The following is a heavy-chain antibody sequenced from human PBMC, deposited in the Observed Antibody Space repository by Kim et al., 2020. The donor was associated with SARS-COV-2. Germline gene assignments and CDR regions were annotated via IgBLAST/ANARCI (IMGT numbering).Heavy chain of an antibody. CDR3: AKDLLYSSLIRGPGLSG. CDR1: GFTFGDYA. V-gene: IGHV3-9*01. CDR2: ISWNSGSI. Sequence: GGSLRLSCAASGFTFGDYAMHWVRQAPGKGLEWVSGISWNSGSIGYADSVKGRFTISRDNAKNSLYLQMNSLRAEDTALYYCAKDLLYSSLIRGPGLSGWGQGTLVTVSS. J-gene: IGHJ4*02. D-gene: IGHD6-13*01.